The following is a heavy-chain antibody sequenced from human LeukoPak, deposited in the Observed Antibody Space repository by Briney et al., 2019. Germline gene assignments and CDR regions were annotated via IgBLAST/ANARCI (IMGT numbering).Heavy chain of an antibody. D-gene: IGHD1-26*01. CDR3: ARDLVLGAGTPPY. CDR2: IWYDGSNK. J-gene: IGHJ4*02. Sequence: PGRSLRLSCAASGFTFSNYGMHWVRQAPGKGLEWVALIWYDGSNKYYTDSVKGRFTISRDNSRDTLYLQMNSLRAEDTAVYYCARDLVLGAGTPPYWGQGTLVTVSS. V-gene: IGHV3-33*01. CDR1: GFTFSNYG.